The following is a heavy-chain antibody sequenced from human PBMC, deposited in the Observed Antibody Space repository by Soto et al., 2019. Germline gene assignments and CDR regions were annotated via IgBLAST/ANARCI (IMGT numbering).Heavy chain of an antibody. J-gene: IGHJ4*02. CDR2: IWYDGSKK. CDR1: GFTFSGHG. V-gene: IGHV3-33*01. CDR3: ARGRGGDYGGNSGYYDY. Sequence: QVQLVESGGGVVQPGTSLRLSCAASGFTFSGHGMHWVRQAPGKGLEWMAVIWYDGSKKYYGDSVKGRFTISRDNSKNTLFLQMNSLRVEDTAGYYCARGRGGDYGGNSGYYDYWGQGTLVTVSS. D-gene: IGHD4-17*01.